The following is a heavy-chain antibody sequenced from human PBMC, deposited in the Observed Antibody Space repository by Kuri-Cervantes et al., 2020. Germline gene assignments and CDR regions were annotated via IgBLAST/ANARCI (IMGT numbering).Heavy chain of an antibody. V-gene: IGHV3-21*01. Sequence: GGSLRLSCAASGFTFSSYSMNWVRQAPGKGLEWVSSISSSSSYIYYADSVKGRFTISRDNAKNSLYLQMNSLRAEDTAVYYCARRALGGIFGSGSYYLSWGQGTLVTVSS. CDR3: ARRALGGIFGSGSYYLS. D-gene: IGHD3-10*01. J-gene: IGHJ5*02. CDR1: GFTFSSYS. CDR2: ISSSSSYI.